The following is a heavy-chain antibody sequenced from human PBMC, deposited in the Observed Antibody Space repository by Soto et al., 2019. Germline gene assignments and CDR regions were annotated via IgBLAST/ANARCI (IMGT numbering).Heavy chain of an antibody. Sequence: LSLTCAASGFTFSSYAMSWVRQAPGKGLEWVSAISGSGGSTYYADSVKGRFTISRDNSKNTLYLQMNSLRAEDTAVYYCAKDRDKTSIAVAGRLFGYWGQGTLVTVSS. CDR1: GFTFSSYA. V-gene: IGHV3-23*01. CDR3: AKDRDKTSIAVAGRLFGY. CDR2: ISGSGGST. D-gene: IGHD6-19*01. J-gene: IGHJ4*02.